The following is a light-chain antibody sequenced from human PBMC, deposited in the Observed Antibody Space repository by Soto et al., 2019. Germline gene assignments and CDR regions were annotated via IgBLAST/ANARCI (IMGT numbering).Light chain of an antibody. Sequence: QSALTQPPSASGSPGQSVTIYCTGSSSDVGGYRYVSWYQQHPGKAPKLLIFEVSERPSGVPDRFSGSKSGNTASLTVSGLQADDEADYYCSSYAGTNNLVFGGGTQLTVL. CDR1: SSDVGGYRY. V-gene: IGLV2-8*01. CDR3: SSYAGTNNLV. CDR2: EVS. J-gene: IGLJ2*01.